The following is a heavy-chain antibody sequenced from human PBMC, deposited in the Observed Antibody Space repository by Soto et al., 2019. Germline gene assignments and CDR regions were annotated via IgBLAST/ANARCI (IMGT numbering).Heavy chain of an antibody. CDR1: GGSISSGDYY. V-gene: IGHV4-30-4*01. J-gene: IGHJ6*02. CDR3: ARDREYCSGGSCYFYYYGMDV. D-gene: IGHD2-15*01. Sequence: SETLSLTCTVSGGSISSGDYYWSWIRQPPGKGLGWIGYIYYSGSTYYNPSLKSRVTISVDTSKNQFSLKLSSVTAADTAVYYCARDREYCSGGSCYFYYYGMDVWGQGTTVTVSS. CDR2: IYYSGST.